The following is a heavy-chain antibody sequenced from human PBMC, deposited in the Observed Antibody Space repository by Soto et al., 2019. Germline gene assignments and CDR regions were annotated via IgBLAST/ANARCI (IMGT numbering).Heavy chain of an antibody. D-gene: IGHD3-3*01. V-gene: IGHV1-3*01. CDR3: ARLYDFDWFDP. CDR2: INAGNGNT. Sequence: ASVKVSCKASGYTFTSYAMHWVRQAPGQRLEWMGWINAGNGNTKYSQKFQGRVTITRDTSASTAYMELRSLRSDDTAVYYCARLYDFDWFDPWGQGTLVTVSS. CDR1: GYTFTSYA. J-gene: IGHJ5*02.